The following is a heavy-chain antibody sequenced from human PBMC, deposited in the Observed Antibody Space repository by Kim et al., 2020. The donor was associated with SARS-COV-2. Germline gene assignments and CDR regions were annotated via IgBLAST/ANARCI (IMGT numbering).Heavy chain of an antibody. V-gene: IGHV4-59*13. CDR3: ARGRGMVTPRLDP. CDR1: GGSISSYY. Sequence: SETLSLTCTVSGGSISSYYWSWIRQPPGKGLEWIGYIYYSGSTNYNPSLKSRVTISVDTSKNQFSLKLSSVTAADTAVYYCARGRGMVTPRLDPWGQGTLVTVSS. D-gene: IGHD5-18*01. J-gene: IGHJ5*02. CDR2: IYYSGST.